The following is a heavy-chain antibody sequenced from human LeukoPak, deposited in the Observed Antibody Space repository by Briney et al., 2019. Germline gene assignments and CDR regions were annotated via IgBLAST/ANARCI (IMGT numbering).Heavy chain of an antibody. J-gene: IGHJ4*02. CDR2: ISSNGGST. V-gene: IGHV3-64*01. CDR1: GVTFSSYA. D-gene: IGHD6-19*01. CDR3: ARSPAREQWLVRRYFDY. Sequence: GGSLRLSCAASGVTFSSYAMHWVRRAPGKGLEYVSAISSNGGSTYYANSVKGRFTISRDNSKNTLYLQMGSLRAEDMAVYYCARSPAREQWLVRRYFDYWGQGTLATVSS.